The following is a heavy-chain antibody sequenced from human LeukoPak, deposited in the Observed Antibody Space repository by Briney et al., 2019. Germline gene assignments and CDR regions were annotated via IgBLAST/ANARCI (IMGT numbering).Heavy chain of an antibody. CDR1: GYTFTIYY. D-gene: IGHD5-24*01. CDR2: INPSGGST. J-gene: IGHJ5*02. V-gene: IGHV1-46*01. Sequence: ASVKVSCKASGYTFTIYYMHGVRQAPGEGREWMGLINPSGGSTSYAQKFQGRITLTRDMATSKDYLELSSLRSEDTAVYYCARDNSVRDEAWWFNPWGQGTLVTVSS. CDR3: ARDNSVRDEAWWFNP.